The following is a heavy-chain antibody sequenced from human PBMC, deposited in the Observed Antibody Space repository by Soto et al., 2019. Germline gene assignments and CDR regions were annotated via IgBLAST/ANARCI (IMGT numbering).Heavy chain of an antibody. CDR2: IYYSGST. CDR3: ARHRGRRVVVVAATYHFDY. V-gene: IGHV4-39*01. CDR1: GGSISSSSYY. J-gene: IGHJ4*02. Sequence: SETLSLTCTVSGGSISSSSYYWGWIRQPPGKXLEWIGSIYYSGSTYYNPSLKSRVTISVDTSKNQFSLKLSSVTAADTAVYYCARHRGRRVVVVAATYHFDYWGQGTLVTVSS. D-gene: IGHD2-15*01.